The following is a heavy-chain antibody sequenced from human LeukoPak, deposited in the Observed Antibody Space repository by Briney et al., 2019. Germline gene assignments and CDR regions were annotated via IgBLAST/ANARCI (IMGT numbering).Heavy chain of an antibody. CDR2: IIPIFGTA. CDR1: GGTFSSYA. CDR3: SRDHPPWFDP. Sequence: SVKVSCKASGGTFSSYAISWVRRAPGQGLAWMGRIIPIFGTANYAQKFQGRVTITADKSTSTAYMELSSLRSEDTAVYYCSRDHPPWFDPWGQGTLVTVSS. J-gene: IGHJ5*02. V-gene: IGHV1-69*06.